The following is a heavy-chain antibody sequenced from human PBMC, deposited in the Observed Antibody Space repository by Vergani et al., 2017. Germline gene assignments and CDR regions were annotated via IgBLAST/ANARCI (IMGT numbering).Heavy chain of an antibody. CDR1: GGSFSGYY. V-gene: IGHV4-34*01. CDR2: IKHSGST. CDR3: ARGRQRIGYGSGAVHY. D-gene: IGHD3-10*01. J-gene: IGHJ4*02. Sequence: QVQLQQWGAGLLKPSETLSLTCAVYGGSFSGYYWSWIRQPPGKGLEWIGEIKHSGSTNYHPSLKRRVTISVDTSKNQFSLKLSSVTAADTAVYYCARGRQRIGYGSGAVHYWGQGTLVTVSS.